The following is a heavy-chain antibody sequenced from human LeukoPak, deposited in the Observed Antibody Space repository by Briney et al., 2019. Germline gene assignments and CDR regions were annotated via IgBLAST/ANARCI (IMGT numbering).Heavy chain of an antibody. CDR1: GYSFTSHY. J-gene: IGHJ5*02. Sequence: EASVKVSCKASGYSFTSHYMHWVRQAPGQGLECLGLINPSGSSTLYAQKFQGRVTMTRDMSTTTDYMELSSLRSEDTAVYYCARDNSVGDVAWWFDPWGQGTLVTVSS. V-gene: IGHV1-46*01. CDR2: INPSGSST. D-gene: IGHD1-26*01. CDR3: ARDNSVGDVAWWFDP.